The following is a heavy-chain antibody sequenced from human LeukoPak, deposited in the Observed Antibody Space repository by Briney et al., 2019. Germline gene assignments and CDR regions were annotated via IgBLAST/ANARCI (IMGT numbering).Heavy chain of an antibody. CDR3: ARDQFYAFDI. Sequence: GRSLRLSCAASGFTFRNYDMHWVRQAPGKGLEWAAVIWFDGSNKYYADSVKGRFTISRDNSKNTLYLQMNSLRAEDTAVYYCARDQFYAFDIWGQGTMVTVSS. J-gene: IGHJ3*02. V-gene: IGHV3-33*01. CDR1: GFTFRNYD. CDR2: IWFDGSNK.